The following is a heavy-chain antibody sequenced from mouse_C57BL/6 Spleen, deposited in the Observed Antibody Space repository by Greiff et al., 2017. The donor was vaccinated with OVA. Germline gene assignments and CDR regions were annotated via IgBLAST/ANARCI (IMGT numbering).Heavy chain of an antibody. Sequence: QVQLQQSGAELVRPGASVKLSCKASGYTFTDYYINWVKQRPGQGLEWIARIYPGSGNTYYNEKFKGKATLTAEKSSSTAYMQLSSLTSEDSAVYFCARRHYYGSRSAMDYWGQGTSVTVSS. D-gene: IGHD1-1*01. CDR2: IYPGSGNT. V-gene: IGHV1-76*01. CDR3: ARRHYYGSRSAMDY. J-gene: IGHJ4*01. CDR1: GYTFTDYY.